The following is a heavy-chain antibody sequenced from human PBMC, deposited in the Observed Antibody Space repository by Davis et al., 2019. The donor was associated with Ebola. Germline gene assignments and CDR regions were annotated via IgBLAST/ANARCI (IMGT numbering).Heavy chain of an antibody. Sequence: MPSETLSLTCAVYGGSFSGHYWSWIRQPPGKGLEWIGEINHSGSTNYNPSLKSRVTISVDTSKNQFPLKLSSVTAADTAVYYCARGPIYSSSSGGLGYWGQGTLVTVSS. D-gene: IGHD6-6*01. CDR1: GGSFSGHY. CDR3: ARGPIYSSSSGGLGY. J-gene: IGHJ4*02. CDR2: INHSGST. V-gene: IGHV4-34*01.